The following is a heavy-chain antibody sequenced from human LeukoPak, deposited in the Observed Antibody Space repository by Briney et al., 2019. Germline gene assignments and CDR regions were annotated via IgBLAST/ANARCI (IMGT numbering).Heavy chain of an antibody. CDR2: IRSDGTDE. J-gene: IGHJ4*02. Sequence: GGSLRLSCAASGFSFSNYGMHWVRQAPGKGLEWVAFIRSDGTDEFYADSVKGRFTISRDNAKNSLYLQMNSLRAEDTAVYYCAREVWFGEFYPAFDYWGQGTLVTVSS. D-gene: IGHD3-10*01. V-gene: IGHV3-30*02. CDR3: AREVWFGEFYPAFDY. CDR1: GFSFSNYG.